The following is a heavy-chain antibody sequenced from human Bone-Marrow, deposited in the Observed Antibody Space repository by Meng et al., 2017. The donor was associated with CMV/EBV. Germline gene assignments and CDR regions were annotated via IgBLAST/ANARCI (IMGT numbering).Heavy chain of an antibody. CDR2: ISSNGTIK. Sequence: GESLKISCAASGFTFSNHYMSWVRQAPGNGLEWISYISSNGTIKYYSDSVKGRFTVSRGNTKSSLYLQMNSLRDDDTAMYYCVRGLIDWGQGTLVTVSS. CDR1: GFTFSNHY. D-gene: IGHD3-16*02. V-gene: IGHV3-11*01. J-gene: IGHJ4*02. CDR3: VRGLID.